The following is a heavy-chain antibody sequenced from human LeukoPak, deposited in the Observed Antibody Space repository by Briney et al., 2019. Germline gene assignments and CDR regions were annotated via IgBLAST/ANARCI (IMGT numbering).Heavy chain of an antibody. D-gene: IGHD1-26*01. Sequence: PGGSLRLSCAAPGITFSNYNMNWVRQAPGKGLEWVSSISSSSRYIYYTDSVKGRFTISRDNAKNSLYLQMNSLRAEDTAVYYCARDLSVGSKPDLGFDYWGQGTLVTVSS. CDR3: ARDLSVGSKPDLGFDY. J-gene: IGHJ4*02. CDR1: GITFSNYN. CDR2: ISSSSRYI. V-gene: IGHV3-21*01.